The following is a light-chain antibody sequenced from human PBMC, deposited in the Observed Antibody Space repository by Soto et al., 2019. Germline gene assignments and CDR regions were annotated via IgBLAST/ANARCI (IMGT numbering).Light chain of an antibody. CDR2: SND. CDR3: AAWDDTLGGHVA. J-gene: IGLJ2*01. V-gene: IGLV1-44*01. Sequence: QSVLTQSPSASGTPGQRVTISCSGKSSNIGMNSVNWYQQVPGAAPKLLIYSNDQRPSGVPHRISGSRSGTSASLAISELQSEDEADYYCAAWDDTLGGHVAFGGGTKVTVL. CDR1: SSNIGMNS.